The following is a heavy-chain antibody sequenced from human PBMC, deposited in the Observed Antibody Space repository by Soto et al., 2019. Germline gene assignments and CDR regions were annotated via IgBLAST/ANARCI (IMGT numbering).Heavy chain of an antibody. J-gene: IGHJ4*02. CDR3: VRFEERSPGSGPLADY. CDR1: GESFSAYY. CDR2: IHHTGDT. D-gene: IGHD3-10*01. Sequence: QVHVQQWGAGLLKPSETLSLTCGVYGESFSAYYWNWIRQSPGKGLEWIGDIHHTGDTKYNPSLKRRLTLAGDTAKNQFSLKLNSVTAAETAVYYCVRFEERSPGSGPLADYWGQGTLVTVSS. V-gene: IGHV4-34*01.